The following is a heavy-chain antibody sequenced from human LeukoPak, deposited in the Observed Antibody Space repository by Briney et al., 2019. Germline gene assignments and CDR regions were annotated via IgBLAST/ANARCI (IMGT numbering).Heavy chain of an antibody. CDR3: ARDKGGMVPFDH. CDR2: ISSSSSYI. CDR1: GFTFSSYS. Sequence: PGGSLRLSCEVSGFTFSSYSMTWVRQAPGKGLEWVSSISSSSSYIYYADSVKGRFTISRDNAKNSLYLQMNSLRAEDTAVYYCARDKGGMVPFDHWGQGTLVTVSS. J-gene: IGHJ4*02. V-gene: IGHV3-21*06. D-gene: IGHD3-10*01.